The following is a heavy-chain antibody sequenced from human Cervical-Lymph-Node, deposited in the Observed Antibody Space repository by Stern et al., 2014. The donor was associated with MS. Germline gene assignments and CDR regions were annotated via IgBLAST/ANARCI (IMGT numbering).Heavy chain of an antibody. CDR1: GYSFTANW. Sequence: VPLVQSGAEGKTPGESLKISCKGSGYSFTANWIAWVRQMPGKGLEWMGIVYPGDSNTRYSPSFQGQVTISADKSISTAYLQWSSLKASDTAMYYCARDYGDYAFDYWGQGTLVTVSS. CDR2: VYPGDSNT. V-gene: IGHV5-51*01. D-gene: IGHD4-17*01. J-gene: IGHJ4*02. CDR3: ARDYGDYAFDY.